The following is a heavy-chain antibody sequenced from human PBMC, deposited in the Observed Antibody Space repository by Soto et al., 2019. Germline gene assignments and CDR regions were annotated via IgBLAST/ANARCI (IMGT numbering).Heavy chain of an antibody. CDR2: IYYSGST. CDR3: ASGVVTPPGEFDY. CDR1: GGSISSGGYY. J-gene: IGHJ4*02. Sequence: SETLSLTCTVSGGSISSGGYYWSWIRQHPGKGLEWIGYIYYSGSTYYNPSLKSRVTISVDTSKNQFSLKLSSVTAADTAVYYCASGVVTPPGEFDYWGQGTLVTVSS. V-gene: IGHV4-31*03. D-gene: IGHD3-3*01.